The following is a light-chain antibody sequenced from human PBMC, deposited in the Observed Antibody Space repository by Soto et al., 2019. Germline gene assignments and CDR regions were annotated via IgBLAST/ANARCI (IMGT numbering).Light chain of an antibody. V-gene: IGKV1-39*01. CDR3: QQSYTTPWT. CDR1: QSMSSY. J-gene: IGKJ1*01. Sequence: DIQMTQSPSSLSASVGDRVTITCRASQSMSSYLNWYQQKPGKAPKLLIYAASSLQSGVPSRFSGSGSGTDFTLTISSLQPEDFATYYCQQSYTTPWTFGQGTRWIS. CDR2: AAS.